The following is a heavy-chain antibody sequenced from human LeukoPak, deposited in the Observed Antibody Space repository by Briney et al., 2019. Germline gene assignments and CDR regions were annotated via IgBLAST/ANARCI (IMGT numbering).Heavy chain of an antibody. CDR3: ARDWGGDSGSYYPQFYYYYYMDV. V-gene: IGHV3-48*03. CDR2: ICSIGSTI. D-gene: IGHD1-26*01. Sequence: PGGSLRLSCAASGFSFSSYEMNWVRQAPGKGVEWVSYICSIGSTIYYADPVKGRFTISRDNAKNSLYLQMNSLRAEDTAVYYCARDWGGDSGSYYPQFYYYYYMDVWGKGTTVTISS. CDR1: GFSFSSYE. J-gene: IGHJ6*03.